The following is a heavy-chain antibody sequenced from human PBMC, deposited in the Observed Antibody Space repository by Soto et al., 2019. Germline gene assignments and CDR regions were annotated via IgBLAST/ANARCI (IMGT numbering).Heavy chain of an antibody. V-gene: IGHV4-59*08. Sequence: SETLSLTCTVSGGSISSYYWSWIRQPPGKGLEWIGYIYYSGSTNYNPSLKSRVTISVDTSKNQFSLKLSSVTAADTAVYYCARHTPAISISDHWGQGTLVTVSA. J-gene: IGHJ4*02. CDR1: GGSISSYY. CDR3: ARHTPAISISDH. D-gene: IGHD2-15*01. CDR2: IYYSGST.